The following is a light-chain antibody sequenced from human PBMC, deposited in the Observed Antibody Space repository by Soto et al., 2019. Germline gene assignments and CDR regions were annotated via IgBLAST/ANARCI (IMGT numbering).Light chain of an antibody. Sequence: QSALTQPASVSGSPGQSITISCTGTRSDVGHYNYVSWYQHHPGKAPKLMIYDVSSRPSGVSNRFSGSKYGNTASLAISALQAEDEADYYCTSYTSDNPRFDVFGTGTKLTVL. V-gene: IGLV2-14*03. J-gene: IGLJ1*01. CDR1: RSDVGHYNY. CDR3: TSYTSDNPRFDV. CDR2: DVS.